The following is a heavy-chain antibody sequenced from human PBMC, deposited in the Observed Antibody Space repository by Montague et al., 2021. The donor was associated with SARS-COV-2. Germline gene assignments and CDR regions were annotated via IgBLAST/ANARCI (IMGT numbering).Heavy chain of an antibody. CDR2: IYYTGNT. Sequence: SETLSLTCTVSGGPITNNIDYWAWIRQPPGKGLEWIGSIYYTGNTYYNPSLKSRVTISVVTSKNHFTLKLSSVTAVETAVYYCARLKRYFDSSGSPSAFDFWGQGTKVTVSS. CDR1: GGPITNNIDY. J-gene: IGHJ3*01. V-gene: IGHV4-39*02. D-gene: IGHD3-22*01. CDR3: ARLKRYFDSSGSPSAFDF.